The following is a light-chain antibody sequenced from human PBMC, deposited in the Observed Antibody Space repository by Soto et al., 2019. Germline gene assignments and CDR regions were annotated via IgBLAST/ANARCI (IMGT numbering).Light chain of an antibody. CDR1: QSVSGSY. V-gene: IGKV3-20*01. Sequence: ENVLTQSPGTLSLSPGERATLSCRASQSVSGSYLAWYQQKPGQAPRLLIYAASSRATGIPDRFSGSASGADFTLTISRLEPEDFAVYHCQQYGDSPITFGGGTKVDIK. J-gene: IGKJ4*01. CDR2: AAS. CDR3: QQYGDSPIT.